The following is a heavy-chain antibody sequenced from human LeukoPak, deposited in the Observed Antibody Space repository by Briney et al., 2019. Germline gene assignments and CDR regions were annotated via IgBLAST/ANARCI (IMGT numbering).Heavy chain of an antibody. D-gene: IGHD2/OR15-2a*01. CDR3: ARDPRLSWFDP. V-gene: IGHV1-69*04. CDR2: IIPTLGIA. J-gene: IGHJ5*02. CDR1: GGTFSSYA. Sequence: SVKVSCKASGGTFSSYAISWVRQAPGQGLEWMGRIIPTLGIANYTQKFQGRVTITADKSTRTAYMELSSLNTEDTSVYYCARDPRLSWFDPWGQGTLVTVSS.